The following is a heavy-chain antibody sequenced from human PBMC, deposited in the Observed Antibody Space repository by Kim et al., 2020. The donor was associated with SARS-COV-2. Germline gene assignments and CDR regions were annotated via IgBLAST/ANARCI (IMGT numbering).Heavy chain of an antibody. Sequence: KGRFTISRDNDKNSLYLQMNSLSAEDTAVYYCARDGDSRLLYYYYYGMDVWGQGTTVTVSS. V-gene: IGHV3-11*01. J-gene: IGHJ6*02. D-gene: IGHD3-22*01. CDR3: ARDGDSRLLYYYYYGMDV.